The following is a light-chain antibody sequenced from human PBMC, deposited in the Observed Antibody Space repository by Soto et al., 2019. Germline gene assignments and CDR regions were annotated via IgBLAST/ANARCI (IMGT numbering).Light chain of an antibody. V-gene: IGLV1-40*01. Sequence: QSVLTQPPSVSGAPGQRVTISCTGSSGYDVHWYQQLPGIAPKLLIYGNSNRPPGVPDRFSGSKSGTSASLAITGLQAEDEADYYCQSSDSSLSGWVFGGGTKLTVL. J-gene: IGLJ3*02. CDR3: QSSDSSLSGWV. CDR1: SGYD. CDR2: GNS.